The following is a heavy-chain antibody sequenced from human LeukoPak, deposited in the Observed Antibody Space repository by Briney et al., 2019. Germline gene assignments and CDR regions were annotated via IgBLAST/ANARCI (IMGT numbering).Heavy chain of an antibody. CDR1: RFTFSSYS. CDR3: ARTVAAAGTTHIDC. CDR2: ISSSSSHI. V-gene: IGHV3-21*01. Sequence: GGSLRLSRAASRFTFSSYSMNWVRQARAKGLEWVSSISSSSSHIYYADSVEGRFTTSRDNANNSLYLQMNSLRAEDTAVYYCARTVAAAGTTHIDCWGQGTLVTVSS. J-gene: IGHJ4*02. D-gene: IGHD6-13*01.